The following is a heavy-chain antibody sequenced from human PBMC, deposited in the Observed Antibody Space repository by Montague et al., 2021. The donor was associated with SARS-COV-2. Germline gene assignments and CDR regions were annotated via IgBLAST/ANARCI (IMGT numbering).Heavy chain of an antibody. J-gene: IGHJ5*02. CDR3: ARDWAVLTRDGYNYGWFDP. Sequence: SETLSLTCSVSGGFISGYCWSWIRQSPGKGLEWVGYIYYTGGTNYNPSLESRVTISLDTSKNQFSLRLSSVTPADTAVYYCARDWAVLTRDGYNYGWFDPWGPGTLVTVSS. CDR1: GGFISGYC. CDR2: IYYTGGT. D-gene: IGHD5-24*01. V-gene: IGHV4-59*01.